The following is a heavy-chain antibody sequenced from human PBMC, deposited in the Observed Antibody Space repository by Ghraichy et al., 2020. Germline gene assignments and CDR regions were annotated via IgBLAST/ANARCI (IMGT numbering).Heavy chain of an antibody. D-gene: IGHD4-17*01. CDR1: RFALRRYD. J-gene: IGHJ4*02. CDR2: IWYDGSNK. V-gene: IGHV3-33*06. CDR3: AKAGISMTTVTPTDY. Sequence: GGSLRLSLAASRFALRRYDIHSRLQTPCKVLWWVAVIWYDGSNKYYADSVKGRFTISRDNSQNTLYLQMNSLRAEDTAVYYCAKAGISMTTVTPTDYWGQGTLVTVSS.